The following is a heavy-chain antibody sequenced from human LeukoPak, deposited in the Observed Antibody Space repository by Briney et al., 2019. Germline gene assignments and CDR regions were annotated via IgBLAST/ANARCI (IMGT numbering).Heavy chain of an antibody. Sequence: PGGSLRLSCAASGFTFSSYEMNWVRQAPGKGLEWVSYISSSGSTIYYADSVKGRFTISRDNAKNSLYLQMSSLRAEDTAVYYCARDLYDGYGAFDYWGQGTLVTVSS. CDR3: ARDLYDGYGAFDY. V-gene: IGHV3-48*03. J-gene: IGHJ4*02. CDR2: ISSSGSTI. D-gene: IGHD4-17*01. CDR1: GFTFSSYE.